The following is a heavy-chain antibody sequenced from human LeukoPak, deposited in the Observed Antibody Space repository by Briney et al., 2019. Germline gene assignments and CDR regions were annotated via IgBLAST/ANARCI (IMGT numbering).Heavy chain of an antibody. CDR2: VYYSGTT. J-gene: IGHJ5*02. V-gene: IGHV4-39*01. D-gene: IGHD3-10*01. CDR3: GRSGSQYSVNWFDP. Sequence: PSETLSLTCTVSGGSISSTKYYWGWIRQPPGKGLEWIGSVYYSGTTHYNPSLKSRVTIFVDTSRNEFSLKLNSVTAADTAVYYCGRSGSQYSVNWFDPWGQGTLVTVSS. CDR1: GGSISSTKYY.